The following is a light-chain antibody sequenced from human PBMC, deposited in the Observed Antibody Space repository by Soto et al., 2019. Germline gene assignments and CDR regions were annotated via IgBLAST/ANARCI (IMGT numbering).Light chain of an antibody. CDR3: GAWDSNTQV. V-gene: IGLV4-60*02. CDR1: SGHSTYI. Sequence: QPVLTQSSSASASLGSSVKLTCTLSSGHSTYIIAWHQQQPGKAPRYLMKLEGSGGYNKGSGVPDRFSGSSSGADRYLTISNLQFEDEADYYCGAWDSNTQVFGGGTKLTVL. J-gene: IGLJ2*01. CDR2: LEGSGGY.